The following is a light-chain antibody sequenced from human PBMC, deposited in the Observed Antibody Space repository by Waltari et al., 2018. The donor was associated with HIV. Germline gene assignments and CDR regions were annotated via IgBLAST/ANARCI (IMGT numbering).Light chain of an antibody. CDR1: EIPINVNLNTY. CDR2: GIS. CDR3: MQATHFPRT. Sequence: DIVLTQAPLSSPVTLGQPGSIPCTSREIPINVNLNTYVNWLHQRPGQPPRLLLCGISKRSSGVPDRFSGSGAGTHFTLRISRVEPEDVGLYYCMQATHFPRTFGRGTKLEIK. V-gene: IGKV2-24*01. J-gene: IGKJ2*01.